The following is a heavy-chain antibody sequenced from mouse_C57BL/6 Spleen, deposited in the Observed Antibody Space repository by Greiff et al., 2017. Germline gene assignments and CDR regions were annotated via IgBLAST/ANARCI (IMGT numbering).Heavy chain of an antibody. CDR1: GYTFTSYG. J-gene: IGHJ3*01. Sequence: VQLQQSGAELARPGASVKLSCKASGYTFTSYGISWVKQRTGQGLEWIGEIYPRSGNTYYNEKFKGKATLTADKSSSTAYMELRSLTSEDSAVCFCARDEYDPAWFAYWGQGTLVTVSA. V-gene: IGHV1-81*01. D-gene: IGHD2-4*01. CDR2: IYPRSGNT. CDR3: ARDEYDPAWFAY.